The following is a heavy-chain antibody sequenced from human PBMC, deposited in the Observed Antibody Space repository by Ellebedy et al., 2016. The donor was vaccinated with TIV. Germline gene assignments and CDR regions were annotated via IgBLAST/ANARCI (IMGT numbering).Heavy chain of an antibody. CDR3: ASTYCSGGSCYSGYFDY. CDR1: GYTFTGYY. Sequence: ASVKVSCXASGYTFTGYYMHWVRQAPGQGLEWMGWINPNSGGTNYAQKFQGRVTMTRDTSISTAYMELSSLRSEDTAVYYCASTYCSGGSCYSGYFDYWGQGTLVTVSS. J-gene: IGHJ4*02. CDR2: INPNSGGT. V-gene: IGHV1-2*02. D-gene: IGHD2-15*01.